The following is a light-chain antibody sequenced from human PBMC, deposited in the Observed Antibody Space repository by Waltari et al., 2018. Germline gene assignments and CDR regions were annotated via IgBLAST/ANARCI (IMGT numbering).Light chain of an antibody. V-gene: IGKV3-20*01. CDR3: QQYGSSPWT. J-gene: IGKJ1*01. CDR1: QSVSSSY. CDR2: GAS. Sequence: ELVLTQSPATLSLSQGERATLPCRARQSVSSSYLAWYQQKPGQAPRVLIHGASNRATGIPDRFSGSGSGTDFTLTISRLEPEDFAVYYCQQYGSSPWTFGQGTKVEIK.